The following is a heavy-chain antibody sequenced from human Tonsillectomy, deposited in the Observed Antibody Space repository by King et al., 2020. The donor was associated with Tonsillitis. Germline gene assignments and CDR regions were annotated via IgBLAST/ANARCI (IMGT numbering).Heavy chain of an antibody. CDR1: GYTFTGYY. D-gene: IGHD3-22*01. CDR2: INPNSGGP. CDR3: ARLFYDSSGYPMEAFDI. J-gene: IGHJ3*02. V-gene: IGHV1-2*02. Sequence: QLVQSGAEVKKPGASVKVSCKASGYTFTGYYMHWVRQAPGQGLEWMGWINPNSGGPNYAQKFQGRVTMTRDTSISTANMELSRLRSDDTAVYYCARLFYDSSGYPMEAFDIWGQGTMVTVSS.